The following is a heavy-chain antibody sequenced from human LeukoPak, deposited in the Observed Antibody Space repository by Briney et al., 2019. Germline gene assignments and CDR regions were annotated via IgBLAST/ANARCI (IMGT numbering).Heavy chain of an antibody. CDR2: IKPDGTTK. D-gene: IGHD6-13*01. J-gene: IGHJ4*02. Sequence: GGSLRLSCAASGFPFSSYSMTWVRQAPGKGLEWVANIKPDGTTKFYVDSVKGRFTISRDNALNALYLQMNSLRAEDTAIYYCARSIPYGTTWYGRSDYWGQGTLVTVSS. CDR1: GFPFSSYS. CDR3: ARSIPYGTTWYGRSDY. V-gene: IGHV3-7*03.